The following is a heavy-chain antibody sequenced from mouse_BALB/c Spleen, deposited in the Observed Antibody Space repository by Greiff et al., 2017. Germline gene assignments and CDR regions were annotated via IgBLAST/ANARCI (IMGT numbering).Heavy chain of an antibody. D-gene: IGHD1-1*01. J-gene: IGHJ2*01. CDR2: IDPYYGGT. CDR1: GYSFTGYN. CDR3: ARSGYYGSSYVGYFDY. V-gene: IGHV1-39*01. Sequence: VHVKQSGPELEKPGASVKISCKASGYSFTGYNMNWVKQSNGKSLEWIGNIDPYYGGTSYNQKFKGKATLTVDKSSSTAYMQLKSLTSEDSAVYYCARSGYYGSSYVGYFDYWGQGTTLTVSS.